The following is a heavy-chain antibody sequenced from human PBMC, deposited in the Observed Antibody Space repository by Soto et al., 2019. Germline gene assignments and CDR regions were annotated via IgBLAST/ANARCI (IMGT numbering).Heavy chain of an antibody. CDR3: TRERFLEWLVGVRFWAFDN. CDR2: IYSDDRT. Sequence: GGSLRLSCAASGFTVSSNYMNWVRQAPGKGLEWVSVIYSDDRTYYADSVKGRFTISRDNSKNTVYLQLNSLRAEDTAVYYCTRERFLEWLVGVRFWAFDNWGQGTMVTVSS. J-gene: IGHJ3*02. CDR1: GFTVSSNY. D-gene: IGHD3-3*01. V-gene: IGHV3-53*01.